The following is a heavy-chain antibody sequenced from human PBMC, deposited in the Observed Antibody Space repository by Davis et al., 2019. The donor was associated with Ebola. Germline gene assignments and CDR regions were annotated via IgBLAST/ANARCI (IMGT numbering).Heavy chain of an antibody. CDR2: ISSSSSTI. V-gene: IGHV3-48*02. CDR1: GFTFSRYS. Sequence: PGGSLRLSCAASGFTFSRYSMNWVRQAPGKGLEWVSYISSSSSTIYYADSVKVRFTISRDNAKNSLYLQMNSLRDEDTAVYFCARAGVNSYDSSGNDYDYWGQGTLVTVSS. CDR3: ARAGVNSYDSSGNDYDY. J-gene: IGHJ4*02. D-gene: IGHD3-22*01.